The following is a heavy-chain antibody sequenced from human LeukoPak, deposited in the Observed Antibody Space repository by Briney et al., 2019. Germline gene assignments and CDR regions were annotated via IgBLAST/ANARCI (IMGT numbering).Heavy chain of an antibody. CDR2: INHSGST. J-gene: IGHJ4*02. CDR1: GGSFSGYY. Sequence: SETLSLTCAVYGGSFSGYYWSWIRQPPGKGLGWIGEINHSGSTNYNPSLKSRVTISVDTSKNQFSLKLSSVTAADTAVYYCARSVVVPAAHKKYYDYWGQGTLVTVSS. D-gene: IGHD2-2*01. CDR3: ARSVVVPAAHKKYYDY. V-gene: IGHV4-34*01.